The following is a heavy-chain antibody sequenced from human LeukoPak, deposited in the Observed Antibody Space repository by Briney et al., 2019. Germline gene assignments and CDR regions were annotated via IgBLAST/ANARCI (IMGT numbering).Heavy chain of an antibody. J-gene: IGHJ4*02. D-gene: IGHD2-2*01. Sequence: GGSLRLSCAASGFTFSDYYMSWIRQAPGKGLEWVSYISSSSTYTNYADSVEGRFTISRDNSKNTLYLQMNSLRAEDTAIYYCAKDLISSTNYYLDCWGQGTLVTVSS. V-gene: IGHV3-11*03. CDR1: GFTFSDYY. CDR2: ISSSSTYT. CDR3: AKDLISSTNYYLDC.